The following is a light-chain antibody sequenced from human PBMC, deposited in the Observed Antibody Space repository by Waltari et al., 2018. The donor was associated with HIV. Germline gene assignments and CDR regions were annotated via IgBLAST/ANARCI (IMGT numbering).Light chain of an antibody. Sequence: QSALTQPASVSGSPGQSLTISCTGTSSAVGGYDYVPRYPHHPGTAPTLMIYEVGNRPSGVSDRFSGSKSGNTASLTISGLQTEDEADYYCTSYTSSSSLNYVFGTGTKVTVL. CDR3: TSYTSSSSLNYV. CDR2: EVG. V-gene: IGLV2-14*01. J-gene: IGLJ1*01. CDR1: SSAVGGYDY.